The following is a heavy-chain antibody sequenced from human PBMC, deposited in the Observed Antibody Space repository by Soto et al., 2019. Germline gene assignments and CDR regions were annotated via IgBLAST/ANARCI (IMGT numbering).Heavy chain of an antibody. CDR3: ASGLKYMVRGVPYYYYGMDV. Sequence: ASVKVSCKASGYTFTSYGISWVRQAPGQGLEWMGWISAYNGNTNYAQKLQGRVTMTTDTSTSIAYMELRSLRSDDTAVYYCASGLKYMVRGVPYYYYGMDVWGQGTTVTVSS. CDR2: ISAYNGNT. D-gene: IGHD3-10*01. CDR1: GYTFTSYG. J-gene: IGHJ6*02. V-gene: IGHV1-18*01.